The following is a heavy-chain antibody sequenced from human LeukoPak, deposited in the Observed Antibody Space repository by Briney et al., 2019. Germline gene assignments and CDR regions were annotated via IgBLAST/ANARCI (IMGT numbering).Heavy chain of an antibody. CDR1: GFTFSSYA. D-gene: IGHD2-15*01. Sequence: PGGSLRLSCSASGFTFSSYAMHWVRQAPGKGLEYVSAISSNGGSTYYADSVKSRFTISRDNSKNTLYLQMNSLRAEDTAVYYCAREHASRGGHFDYWGQGTLVTVSS. J-gene: IGHJ4*02. CDR3: AREHASRGGHFDY. V-gene: IGHV3-64*04. CDR2: ISSNGGST.